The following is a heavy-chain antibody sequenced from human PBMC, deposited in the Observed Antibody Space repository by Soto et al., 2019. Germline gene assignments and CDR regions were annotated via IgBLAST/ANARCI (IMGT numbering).Heavy chain of an antibody. J-gene: IGHJ4*02. Sequence: QVQLQQWGAGLLKPSETLSLTCAVYGGSFSGYYWSWIRQHPGKGLEWIGEINHSGSTNYNPSLKSRVTILVDTSKNQSSLKLSSVTAADTAVYYCARGLRFLEWLLWVDWGQGTLVTVSS. D-gene: IGHD3-3*01. CDR2: INHSGST. V-gene: IGHV4-34*01. CDR1: GGSFSGYY. CDR3: ARGLRFLEWLLWVD.